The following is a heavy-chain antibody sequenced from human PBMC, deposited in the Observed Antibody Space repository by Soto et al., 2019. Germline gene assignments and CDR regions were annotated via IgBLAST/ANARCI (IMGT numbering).Heavy chain of an antibody. J-gene: IGHJ4*02. CDR1: GFTFSSYG. CDR2: ISYDGSNK. V-gene: IGHV3-30*18. D-gene: IGHD3-22*01. Sequence: QVQLVESGGGVVQPGRSLRLSCAASGFTFSSYGMHWVRQAPGKGLEWVAVISYDGSNKYHADSVKGRFTISRDNSKNTLYLQMNSLRAEDTAVYYCAKGSVGSGYGYFDYWGQGTLVTVSS. CDR3: AKGSVGSGYGYFDY.